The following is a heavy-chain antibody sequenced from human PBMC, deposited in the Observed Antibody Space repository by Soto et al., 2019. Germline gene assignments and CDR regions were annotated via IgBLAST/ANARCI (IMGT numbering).Heavy chain of an antibody. Sequence: PGGSLRLSCAASGFTFSRSWMTWVRQAPGKGLEWVARIKQDGSETYYVDSVKGRFTISRDNGKNSFYLQMNSLRAEDTAVYFCAAWDISNPWGQGTLVTVSS. J-gene: IGHJ4*02. D-gene: IGHD5-12*01. CDR3: AAWDISNP. CDR2: IKQDGSET. V-gene: IGHV3-7*01. CDR1: GFTFSRSW.